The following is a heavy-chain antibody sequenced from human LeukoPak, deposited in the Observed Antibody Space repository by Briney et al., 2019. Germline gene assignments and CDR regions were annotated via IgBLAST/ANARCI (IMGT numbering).Heavy chain of an antibody. J-gene: IGHJ6*04. Sequence: GGSLRLSCAASGFTFSSYGMHWVRQAPGKGLEWVAVISYDGSNKYYADSVKGRFTISRDNSKNTLYLQMNSLRAEDTAVYYCAKDSVQQEYYYCGMDVWGKGTTVTVSS. V-gene: IGHV3-30*18. D-gene: IGHD6-13*01. CDR1: GFTFSSYG. CDR2: ISYDGSNK. CDR3: AKDSVQQEYYYCGMDV.